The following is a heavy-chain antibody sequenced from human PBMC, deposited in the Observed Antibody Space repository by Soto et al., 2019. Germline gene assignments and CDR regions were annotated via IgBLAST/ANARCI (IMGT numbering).Heavy chain of an antibody. V-gene: IGHV4-39*01. D-gene: IGHD4-17*01. CDR3: ARHASPDYGALLGLDY. J-gene: IGHJ4*02. Sequence: SETLSLTCTVSGGSISSSSYYWGWIRQPPGKGLEWIGSIYYSGSTYYNPSLKSRVTISVDTSKNQFSLKLSSVTAADTAVYYCARHASPDYGALLGLDYWGQGTLVTVSS. CDR1: GGSISSSSYY. CDR2: IYYSGST.